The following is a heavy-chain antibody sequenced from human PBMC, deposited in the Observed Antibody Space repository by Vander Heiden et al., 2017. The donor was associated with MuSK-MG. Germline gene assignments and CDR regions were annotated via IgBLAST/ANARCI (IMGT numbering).Heavy chain of an antibody. CDR2: IYPGDSDT. V-gene: IGHV5-51*01. CDR3: ANTYCSGGSCYWFDP. J-gene: IGHJ5*02. CDR1: GYSFTSYW. D-gene: IGHD2-15*01. Sequence: EVQLVQSGAEVKKPGESLKSSCKGSGYSFTSYWIGWVRQMTGKGLEWMGIIYPGDSDTRYSPSVQGQVTISADKSISTAYMQWSSLKASETAMYYCANTYCSGGSCYWFDPWGQGTLVTVYS.